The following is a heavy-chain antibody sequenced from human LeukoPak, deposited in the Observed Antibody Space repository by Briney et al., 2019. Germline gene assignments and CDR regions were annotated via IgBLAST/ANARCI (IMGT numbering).Heavy chain of an antibody. Sequence: SQTLSLTCTVSGGSISSGDYYRSWIRQPPGKGLEWIGYIYYSGSTYYNPSLKSRVTISVDTSKNQFSLKLSSVTAADTAVYYCARTIFGVVNSVAFDIWGQGTMVTVSS. CDR1: GGSISSGDYY. J-gene: IGHJ3*02. D-gene: IGHD3-3*01. CDR3: ARTIFGVVNSVAFDI. V-gene: IGHV4-30-4*08. CDR2: IYYSGST.